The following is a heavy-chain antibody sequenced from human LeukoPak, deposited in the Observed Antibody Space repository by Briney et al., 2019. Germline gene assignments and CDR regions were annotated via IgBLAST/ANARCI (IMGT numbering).Heavy chain of an antibody. CDR1: GGSISSSSYY. CDR3: AITTPMATMTNFDY. CDR2: LYYSGST. V-gene: IGHV4-39*01. Sequence: PSETLSLTCTVSGGSISSSSYYWGWIRQPPGKGLEWIGSLYYSGSTYYNPSLKSRVTISVDTSKNQFSLKLSSVTAADTAVYYCAITTPMATMTNFDYWGQGTLVTVSS. D-gene: IGHD5-24*01. J-gene: IGHJ4*02.